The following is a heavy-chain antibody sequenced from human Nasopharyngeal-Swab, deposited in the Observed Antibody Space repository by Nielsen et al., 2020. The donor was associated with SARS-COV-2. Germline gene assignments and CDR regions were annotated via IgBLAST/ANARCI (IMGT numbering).Heavy chain of an antibody. J-gene: IGHJ6*02. V-gene: IGHV1-2*06. D-gene: IGHD6-19*01. CDR2: INPNSGGT. Sequence: ASVKVSCKASGYTFTGNYMHWVRQDPGQGLEWMGRINPNSGGTNYAQKFQGRVTMTRDTSISTAYMELSRLRSDDTAVYYCARSVAGTTHYYYYYGMDVWGQGATVTVSS. CDR3: ARSVAGTTHYYYYYGMDV. CDR1: GYTFTGNY.